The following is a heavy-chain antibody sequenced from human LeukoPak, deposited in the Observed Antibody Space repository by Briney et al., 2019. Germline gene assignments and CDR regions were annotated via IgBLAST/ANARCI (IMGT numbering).Heavy chain of an antibody. V-gene: IGHV4-34*01. CDR2: INHSGST. J-gene: IGHJ4*02. CDR1: GGSFSGYY. Sequence: PSETLSLTCPVYGGSFSGYYWSWIRQPPGKGLEWIGEINHSGSTNYNPSLKSRVTISVDTSKNQFSLKLSSVTAADTAVYYCARRRVPGYFDYWGQGTLVTVSS. CDR3: ARRRVPGYFDY.